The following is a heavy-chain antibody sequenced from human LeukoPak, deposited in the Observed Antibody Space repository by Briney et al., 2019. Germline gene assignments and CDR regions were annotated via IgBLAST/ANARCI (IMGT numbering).Heavy chain of an antibody. CDR1: GGSISSYY. J-gene: IGHJ4*02. CDR2: IYYSGST. CDR3: ARLGYRYGDFDY. D-gene: IGHD5-18*01. V-gene: IGHV4-59*08. Sequence: SETLSLTCTVSGGSISSYYWSWIRQPPGKGLEWIGYIYYSGSTNYNPSLKSRVTISVDTSKNQFSLKLSSVTAADTAVYYCARLGYRYGDFDYWGQGTLVTVSS.